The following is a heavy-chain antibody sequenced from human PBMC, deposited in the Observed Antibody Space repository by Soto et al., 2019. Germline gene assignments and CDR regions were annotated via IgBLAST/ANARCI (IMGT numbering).Heavy chain of an antibody. Sequence: QVQLQESGPGLVKPSQTLSLTCTVSGGSISSGGYYWSWIRQHPGKGLEWIGYIYYSGSTYYNPSPKSRATISVDTSNNQFSLKLSSVTAADTAVYYCARDDDRSVQGAFDIWGQGTMVTVSS. J-gene: IGHJ3*02. CDR3: ARDDDRSVQGAFDI. CDR1: GGSISSGGYY. CDR2: IYYSGST. D-gene: IGHD3-22*01. V-gene: IGHV4-31*03.